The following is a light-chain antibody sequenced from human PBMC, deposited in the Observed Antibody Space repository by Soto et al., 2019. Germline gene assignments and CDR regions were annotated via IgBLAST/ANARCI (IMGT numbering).Light chain of an antibody. CDR3: QQFADLPFT. CDR2: AAS. Sequence: DIQMTQSPSSLSVSIGGRDTISCQATRDIAESLSWYQHRPGKAPKLLIYAASNLETGVPSRFSGGGSATNFTFTITNLQPEDVATYYCQQFADLPFTFGPGTKVDIK. CDR1: RDIAES. J-gene: IGKJ3*01. V-gene: IGKV1-33*01.